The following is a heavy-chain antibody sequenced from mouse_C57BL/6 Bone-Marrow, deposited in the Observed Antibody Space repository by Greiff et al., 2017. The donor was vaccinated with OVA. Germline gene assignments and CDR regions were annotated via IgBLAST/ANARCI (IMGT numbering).Heavy chain of an antibody. J-gene: IGHJ4*01. CDR2: IWSDGST. V-gene: IGHV2-6-1*01. CDR1: GFSLTSYG. D-gene: IGHD2-2*01. CDR3: ARHGYQFFYYYAMDY. Sequence: VQGVESGPGLVAPSQSLSITCTVSGFSLTSYGVHWVRQPPGKGLEWLVVIWSDGSTTYNSALKSRLSISKDNSKSQVFLKMNSLQTDDTAMYYCARHGYQFFYYYAMDYWGQGTSVTVSS.